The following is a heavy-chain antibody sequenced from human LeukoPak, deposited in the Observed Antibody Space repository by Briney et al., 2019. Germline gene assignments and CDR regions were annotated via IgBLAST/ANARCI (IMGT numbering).Heavy chain of an antibody. Sequence: SETLSLTCTVYGGSISSGSYYWSWIRQSAGKGLEWIGRMYTSGSTNYNPSLKSRVTISVDTSKNQFSLKLSSVTAADTAVYYCARVRSSSSGIDPWGQGTLVTVSS. V-gene: IGHV4-61*02. J-gene: IGHJ5*02. CDR1: GGSISSGSYY. CDR2: MYTSGST. D-gene: IGHD6-6*01. CDR3: ARVRSSSSGIDP.